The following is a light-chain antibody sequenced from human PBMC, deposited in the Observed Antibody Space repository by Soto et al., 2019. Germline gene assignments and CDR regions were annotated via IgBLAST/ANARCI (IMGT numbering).Light chain of an antibody. CDR1: SSDVGGYNY. J-gene: IGLJ1*01. V-gene: IGLV2-14*01. Sequence: QSALTQPASVSGSPGQSITISCTGTSSDVGGYNYVSWYQQHPGKAPKLMIYDVSSRPSGVSNRFSGSKSGNTASLTISGLQAEDEADYYCSSYTSSFYVFGTGTKVTVL. CDR3: SSYTSSFYV. CDR2: DVS.